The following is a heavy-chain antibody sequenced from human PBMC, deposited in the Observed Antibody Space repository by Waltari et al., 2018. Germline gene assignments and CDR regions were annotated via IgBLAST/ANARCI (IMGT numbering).Heavy chain of an antibody. V-gene: IGHV1-2*02. CDR1: GYTFTGYY. CDR2: INPNSGGT. J-gene: IGHJ4*02. D-gene: IGHD2-2*02. CDR3: AREGYQLLYSETFFDY. Sequence: QVQLVQSGAEVKKPGASVKVSCKASGYTFTGYYMHWVRQAPGQGLEWMGWINPNSGGTNYAQKLQGRVTMTRDTSISTAYMELSRLRSDDTAVYYCAREGYQLLYSETFFDYWGQGTLVTVSS.